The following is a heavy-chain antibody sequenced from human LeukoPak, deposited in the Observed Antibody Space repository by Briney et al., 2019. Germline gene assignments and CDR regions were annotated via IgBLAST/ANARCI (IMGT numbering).Heavy chain of an antibody. D-gene: IGHD3-10*01. V-gene: IGHV4-39*01. CDR3: ARHGFRAGGSWIFDF. CDR1: GGSISSSGYY. CDR2: LYYGVST. Sequence: SDTLSLTCSVSGGSISSSGYYWGWIRQSPGKGLEGIGTLYYGVSTYYNPSLKSQLTISVDTSKNQFSLKLSSVTAADTAVYYCARHGFRAGGSWIFDFWGQGTLVTVSS. J-gene: IGHJ4*02.